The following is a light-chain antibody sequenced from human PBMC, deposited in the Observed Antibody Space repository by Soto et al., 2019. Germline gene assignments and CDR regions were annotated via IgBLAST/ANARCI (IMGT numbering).Light chain of an antibody. Sequence: DLQMTQSPSSVSASVGDRVTITCRASQGISSGLAWYQQKPGRAPRLLIYAASYLQSGVPSRFSGSRSGTDFTLTISSLQPEDFATYYCQQANSFPPTVGGGTKVEIK. V-gene: IGKV1-12*01. CDR2: AAS. CDR3: QQANSFPPT. J-gene: IGKJ4*01. CDR1: QGISSG.